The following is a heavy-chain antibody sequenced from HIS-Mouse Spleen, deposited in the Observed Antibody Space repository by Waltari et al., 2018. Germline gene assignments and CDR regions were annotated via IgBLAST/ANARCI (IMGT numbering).Heavy chain of an antibody. D-gene: IGHD7-27*01. CDR3: ARVGLGIAFDI. CDR1: GDTFPAYY. J-gene: IGHJ3*02. V-gene: IGHV1-2*02. CDR2: INPNSGGT. Sequence: QVQLVQSGDEVKKPVASVKVSCKASGDTFPAYYIHWVRQAPGQGLEWMGWINPNSGGTNYAQKFQGRVTMTRDTSISTAYMELSRLRSDDTAVYYCARVGLGIAFDIWGQGTMVTVSS.